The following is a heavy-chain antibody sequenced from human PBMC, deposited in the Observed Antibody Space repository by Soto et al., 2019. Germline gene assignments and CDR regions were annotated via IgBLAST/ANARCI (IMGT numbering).Heavy chain of an antibody. Sequence: VNVSFKASGGTFSNYTISWVRQAPGQGREGMGRIIPILGIANYAQKFQGRVTITADKSTSTAYMELSSLRSEDTAVYYCARAPEYCSSASCYYTYFDYWGQGTLVTVSS. D-gene: IGHD2-2*01. CDR2: IIPILGIA. V-gene: IGHV1-69*02. CDR3: ARAPEYCSSASCYYTYFDY. CDR1: GGTFSNYT. J-gene: IGHJ4*02.